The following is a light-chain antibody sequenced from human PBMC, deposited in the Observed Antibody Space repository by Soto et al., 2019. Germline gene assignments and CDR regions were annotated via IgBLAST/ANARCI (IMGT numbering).Light chain of an antibody. J-gene: IGKJ5*01. CDR2: DTS. Sequence: EIVLTQSPATLSLSPGERATLSCRASQSVSSSLAWYQQKPGQAPRLLIYDTSNRATGIPTRFSASGSGTVFTLTISSLEPEDFAVYYCQQRTSWPPTFGQGTRLEIK. V-gene: IGKV3-11*01. CDR3: QQRTSWPPT. CDR1: QSVSSS.